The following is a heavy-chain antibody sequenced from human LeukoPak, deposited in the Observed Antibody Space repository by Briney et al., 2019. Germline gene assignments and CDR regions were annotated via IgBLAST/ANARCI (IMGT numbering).Heavy chain of an antibody. CDR2: IWYDGSNI. V-gene: IGHV3-33*01. Sequence: GTSLRLSCAASGISFSSHGMHWVRQAPGKGQEWVADIWYDGSNIYYADSVKGRFTISRDNSKNTLYLQMNSLRAEDTALYYCARARNDYDSNGFSLLDYWGQGTLVTVSS. J-gene: IGHJ4*02. CDR3: ARARNDYDSNGFSLLDY. D-gene: IGHD3-22*01. CDR1: GISFSSHG.